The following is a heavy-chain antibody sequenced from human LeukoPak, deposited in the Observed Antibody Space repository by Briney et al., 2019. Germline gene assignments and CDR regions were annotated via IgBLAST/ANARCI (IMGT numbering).Heavy chain of an antibody. Sequence: PSETLSLTCSVSGGSISSSRYFWVWIRQAPGKGLEWVSYISSSSSYTNYAGSVKGRFTISRDNAKNSLYLQMNSLRVEDTAVYYCARNHEFRMRFDPWGQGTLVTVSS. CDR1: GGSISSSRYF. D-gene: IGHD2/OR15-2a*01. CDR3: ARNHEFRMRFDP. J-gene: IGHJ5*02. CDR2: ISSSSSYT. V-gene: IGHV3-11*06.